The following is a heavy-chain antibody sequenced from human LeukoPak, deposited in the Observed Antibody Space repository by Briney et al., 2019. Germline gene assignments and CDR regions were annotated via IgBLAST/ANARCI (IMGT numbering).Heavy chain of an antibody. CDR2: INSDGNTT. CDR3: AREGGATVVTEFDY. Sequence: GGSLRLSCAASGFNFSRHWMHWVRQAPGKGLVWVSHINSDGNTTSYADSVKGRFTISRDSAMNTLYLQMNSLRAEDTAVYYCAREGGATVVTEFDYWGQGTLVTVSS. D-gene: IGHD4-23*01. J-gene: IGHJ4*02. V-gene: IGHV3-74*01. CDR1: GFNFSRHW.